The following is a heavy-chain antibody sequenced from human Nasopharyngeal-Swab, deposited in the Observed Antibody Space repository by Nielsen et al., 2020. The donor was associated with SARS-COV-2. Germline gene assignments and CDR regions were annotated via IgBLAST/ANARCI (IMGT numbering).Heavy chain of an antibody. Sequence: VRQMPGNGLEWMGVIYPGDSDTRYSPSFQGQVTISADKSISTAYLQWSSLKASDTAMYYCARGFRPAAPLDYWGQGTLVTVSS. J-gene: IGHJ4*02. V-gene: IGHV5-51*01. CDR3: ARGFRPAAPLDY. CDR2: IYPGDSDT. D-gene: IGHD2-2*01.